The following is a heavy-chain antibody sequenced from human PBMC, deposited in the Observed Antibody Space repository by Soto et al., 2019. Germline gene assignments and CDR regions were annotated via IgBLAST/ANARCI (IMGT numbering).Heavy chain of an antibody. CDR3: ARAAYSSGRGGNP. CDR2: INPSGGST. CDR1: GYTFTSCY. Sequence: ASVKVSCKASGYTFTSCYMHWVRQAPGQGLEWMGIINPSGGSTGYAQKFQGRVTVTSDTSTSTVYMELSSLTSEDTAVYYCARAAYSSGRGGNPWGQGTLVTVSS. V-gene: IGHV1-46*01. J-gene: IGHJ5*02. D-gene: IGHD6-19*01.